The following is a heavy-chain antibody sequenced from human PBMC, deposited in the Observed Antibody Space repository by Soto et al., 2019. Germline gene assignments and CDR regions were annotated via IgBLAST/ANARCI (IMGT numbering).Heavy chain of an antibody. Sequence: QVHLQESGPGLVKPSQTLSLTGTVSGVSISSDEYYWNWIRQLPGQGLEWIGFIHHSRTTFFNPSLERQVSISVDSSQNQFYLTVNSVTAADPAVYYCAGRLTGSGSAYFDNWGRGILVRASS. D-gene: IGHD3-10*01. J-gene: IGHJ4*02. CDR2: IHHSRTT. CDR1: GVSISSDEYY. CDR3: AGRLTGSGSAYFDN. V-gene: IGHV4-31*01.